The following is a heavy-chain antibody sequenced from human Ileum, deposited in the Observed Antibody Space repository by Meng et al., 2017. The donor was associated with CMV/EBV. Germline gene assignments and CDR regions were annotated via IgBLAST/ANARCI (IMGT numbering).Heavy chain of an antibody. CDR2: INHSGST. CDR3: ARSHDWFDP. J-gene: IGHJ5*02. V-gene: IGHV4-34*01. CDR1: GGSFSGYY. Sequence: SETLSLTCAVYGGSFSGYYWSWIRQPPGKGLEWIGEINHSGSTNYNPSLKSRVTISVDTSKNQFSLKLSSVTAADTAVYYCARSHDWFDPWGQGTLVTVSS.